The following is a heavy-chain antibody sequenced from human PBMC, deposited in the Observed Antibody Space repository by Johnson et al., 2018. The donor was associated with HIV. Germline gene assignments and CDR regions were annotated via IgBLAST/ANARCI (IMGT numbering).Heavy chain of an antibody. D-gene: IGHD6-13*01. J-gene: IGHJ3*02. CDR2: IRYDGSNK. Sequence: VQLVESGGGVVQPGGSLRLSCAASGLNFRGYGMHWVRQAPGKGLEWVAFIRYDGSNKYYADSVKGRFTISRDNSKSTLFLQMNSLRPEDTAVYYCAKDLSPFLRAAAGNNDAFDIWGQGTMVTVSS. CDR3: AKDLSPFLRAAAGNNDAFDI. V-gene: IGHV3-30*02. CDR1: GLNFRGYG.